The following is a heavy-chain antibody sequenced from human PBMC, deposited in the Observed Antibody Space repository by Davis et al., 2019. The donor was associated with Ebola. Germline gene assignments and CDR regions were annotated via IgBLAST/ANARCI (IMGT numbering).Heavy chain of an antibody. D-gene: IGHD3-22*01. CDR2: INHSGST. V-gene: IGHV4-39*07. J-gene: IGHJ5*02. CDR1: GGSISSSSYY. Sequence: PSETLSLTCTVSGGSISSSSYYWGWIRQPPGKGLEWIGEINHSGSTNYNPSLKSRVTISVDTSKNQFSLKLSSVTAADTAVYYCARLGGYDSSAWFDPWGQGTLVTVSS. CDR3: ARLGGYDSSAWFDP.